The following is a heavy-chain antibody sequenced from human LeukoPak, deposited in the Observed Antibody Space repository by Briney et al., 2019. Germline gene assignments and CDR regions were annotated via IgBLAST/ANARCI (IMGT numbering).Heavy chain of an antibody. CDR1: GFTFSDYY. J-gene: IGHJ4*02. V-gene: IGHV3-11*01. CDR3: AKDRAGYSGVRGFDY. Sequence: GGSLRLSCAASGFTFSDYYMSWIRQAPGKGLEWVSYISSSGSTIYYADSVKGRFTISRDNAKNSLYLQMNSLRPEDTAVYYCAKDRAGYSGVRGFDYWGQGTLVTVSS. D-gene: IGHD5-12*01. CDR2: ISSSGSTI.